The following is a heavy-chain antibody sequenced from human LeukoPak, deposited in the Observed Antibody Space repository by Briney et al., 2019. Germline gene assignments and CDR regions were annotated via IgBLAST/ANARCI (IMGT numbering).Heavy chain of an antibody. Sequence: PGGSLKLSCAASGFTFSGSAMHWVRQASGKGLEWVCRIRSKANSYATAYAASVKGRFTISRDDSKNTAYLQMNSLKTEDTAVYYCTGQYCSSTSCFKGLNDYWGQGTLVTVSS. CDR1: GFTFSGSA. CDR2: IRSKANSYAT. D-gene: IGHD2-2*01. CDR3: TGQYCSSTSCFKGLNDY. J-gene: IGHJ4*02. V-gene: IGHV3-73*01.